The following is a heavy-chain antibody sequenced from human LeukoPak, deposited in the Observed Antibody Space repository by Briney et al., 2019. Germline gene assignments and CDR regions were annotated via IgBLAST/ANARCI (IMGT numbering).Heavy chain of an antibody. CDR3: AREGYDFWSGYYSDY. Sequence: PGGSLRLSCAASGFTFDENGMSWVRQAPGKGLEWASSISSSSSYIYYADSVKGRFTISRDNAKNSLYLQMNSLRAEDTAVYYCAREGYDFWSGYYSDYWGQGTLVTVSS. D-gene: IGHD3-3*01. CDR2: ISSSSSYI. CDR1: GFTFDENG. J-gene: IGHJ4*02. V-gene: IGHV3-21*01.